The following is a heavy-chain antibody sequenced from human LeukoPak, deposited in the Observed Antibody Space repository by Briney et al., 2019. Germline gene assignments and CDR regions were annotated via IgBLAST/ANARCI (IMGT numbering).Heavy chain of an antibody. Sequence: GGSLRLSCAASGFTVSSNYMSWVRQAPGKGLEWVSVIYSGGSTYYADSVKGRFTISRDKSKNTLYLQMNSLRAEDTAVYYCASNYYDSSGYYYGAFDIWGQGTMVTVSS. J-gene: IGHJ3*02. CDR2: IYSGGST. CDR3: ASNYYDSSGYYYGAFDI. CDR1: GFTVSSNY. V-gene: IGHV3-53*01. D-gene: IGHD3-22*01.